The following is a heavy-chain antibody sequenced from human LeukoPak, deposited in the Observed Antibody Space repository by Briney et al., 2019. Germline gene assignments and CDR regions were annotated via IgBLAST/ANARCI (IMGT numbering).Heavy chain of an antibody. CDR3: ASGGPTRGTLDY. Sequence: GGSLRLSCAASGFTVSTNYMSWVRQAPGKGLEWVSVIYSGGGTYYADSVRGRFTISRDNSKNTLDLQMSSLRVEDTAVYYCASGGPTRGTLDYWGQGTLVTVSS. J-gene: IGHJ4*02. V-gene: IGHV3-53*05. D-gene: IGHD1-26*01. CDR2: IYSGGGT. CDR1: GFTVSTNY.